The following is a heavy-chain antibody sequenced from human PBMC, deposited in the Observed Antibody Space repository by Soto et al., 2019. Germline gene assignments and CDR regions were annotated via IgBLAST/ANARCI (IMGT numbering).Heavy chain of an antibody. CDR2: INSDGSST. CDR3: ASEAGYYDSSGYHSDY. V-gene: IGHV3-74*01. J-gene: IGHJ4*02. D-gene: IGHD3-22*01. CDR1: GFTFSSYW. Sequence: GSLRLSCAASGFTFSSYWMHWVRQGPGKGLVWVSRINSDGSSTTYADSAKGRFTISRDNAKNTLYLQMNSLRAEDTAVYYCASEAGYYDSSGYHSDYWGQGTLVTVSS.